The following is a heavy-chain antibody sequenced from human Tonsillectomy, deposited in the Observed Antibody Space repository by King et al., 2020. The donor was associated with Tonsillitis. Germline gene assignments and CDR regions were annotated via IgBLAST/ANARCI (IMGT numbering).Heavy chain of an antibody. D-gene: IGHD3-3*01. V-gene: IGHV3-30*18. CDR2: ISYDGSNK. CDR1: EFTFSHYG. J-gene: IGHJ4*02. Sequence: VQLVESGGGVVQPGRSLRLSCIASEFTFSHYGMHWVRQAPGKGLEWVAVISYDGSNKYYGDSVKGRFTISRNNSKNTLYLQMNSLRAEDTAVYYCAKDRDDFWSGLRPRPDSSDYWGQGTLVTVSA. CDR3: AKDRDDFWSGLRPRPDSSDY.